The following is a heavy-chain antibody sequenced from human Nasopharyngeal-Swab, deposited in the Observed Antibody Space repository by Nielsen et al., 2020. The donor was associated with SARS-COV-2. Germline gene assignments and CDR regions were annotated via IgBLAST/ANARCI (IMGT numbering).Heavy chain of an antibody. D-gene: IGHD2-8*01. J-gene: IGHJ4*02. Sequence: GGSLRLSCAVSEFTFSHYGTNWVRQAPGKGLEWVAVISDDGNNKYYADSVKGRFTISRDNSKNTLYLQMNSLSAEDTAVYYCAKGYGRPAPSTYFDNRGQGTLVTVSS. CDR1: EFTFSHYG. V-gene: IGHV3-30*18. CDR2: ISDDGNNK. CDR3: AKGYGRPAPSTYFDN.